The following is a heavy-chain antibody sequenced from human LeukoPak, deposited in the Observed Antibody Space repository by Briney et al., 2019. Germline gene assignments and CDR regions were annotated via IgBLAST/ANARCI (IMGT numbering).Heavy chain of an antibody. CDR2: ISSSSSTI. CDR1: GFTFSSYS. V-gene: IGHV3-48*01. D-gene: IGHD4-17*01. CDR3: ARNDYGDYYYYYYMDV. Sequence: GGSPRLSCAASGFTFSSYSMNWVRQAPGKGLEWVSYISSSSSTIYYADSVKGRFTISRDNAKNSLYLQMNSLRAEDTAVYYCARNDYGDYYYYYYMDVWGKGTTVTVSS. J-gene: IGHJ6*03.